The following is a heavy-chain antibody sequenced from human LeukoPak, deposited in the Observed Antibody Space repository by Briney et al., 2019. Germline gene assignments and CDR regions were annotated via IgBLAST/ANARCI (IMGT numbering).Heavy chain of an antibody. V-gene: IGHV3-9*01. CDR2: ISWNSGTI. CDR1: GFTFDDYA. D-gene: IGHD3-22*01. J-gene: IGHJ4*02. Sequence: GGSLRPSCAASGFTFDDYAMHWVRQAPGKGLEWVSGISWNSGTIDYADSVKGRFTISRDNAKNSLYLQMNSLRAEDTALYYCARAGTSYYDSSGYYLGDYWGQGTLVTVSS. CDR3: ARAGTSYYDSSGYYLGDY.